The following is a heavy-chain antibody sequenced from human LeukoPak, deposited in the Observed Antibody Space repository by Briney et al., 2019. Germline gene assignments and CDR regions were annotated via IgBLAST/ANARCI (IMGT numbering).Heavy chain of an antibody. CDR3: AREPRGQQLVPGIDY. J-gene: IGHJ4*02. CDR2: IYSGGST. V-gene: IGHV3-53*01. Sequence: GGSLRLSCAASGFTVSSNYMSWVRQAPGKGLEWVSVIYSGGSTYYADSVKGRFTISRDNSKNTLYLQMNSLRAEDTAVYYCAREPRGQQLVPGIDYWGQGTLVTVSS. CDR1: GFTVSSNY. D-gene: IGHD6-13*01.